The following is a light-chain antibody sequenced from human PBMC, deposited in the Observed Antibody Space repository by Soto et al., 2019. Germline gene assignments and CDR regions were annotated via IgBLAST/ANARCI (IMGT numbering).Light chain of an antibody. Sequence: EIVMTQSPATLSLSPGEGATLSCRASQSVSTYLAWFQQKFGQPPRLLIYDASKRATGIPARFSGSGSGTDFTLTINSLDPDDFAVYYCQQRSDWPITFGQGTQLEIK. CDR2: DAS. V-gene: IGKV3-11*01. CDR1: QSVSTY. CDR3: QQRSDWPIT. J-gene: IGKJ5*01.